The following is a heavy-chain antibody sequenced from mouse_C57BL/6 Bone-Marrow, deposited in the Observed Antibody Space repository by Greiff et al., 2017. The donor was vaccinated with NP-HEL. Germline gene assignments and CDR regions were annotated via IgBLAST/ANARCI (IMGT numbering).Heavy chain of an antibody. CDR1: GYAFSSSW. J-gene: IGHJ3*01. D-gene: IGHD2-1*01. Sequence: VQLQQSGPELVKPGASVKISCKASGYAFSSSWMNWVKQRPGKGLEWIGRIYPGDGDTNYNGKFKGKATLTVNKSSSTAYMELRSLTSEDSAVYYCARYGNYSWFAYWGQGTLVTVSA. V-gene: IGHV1-82*01. CDR3: ARYGNYSWFAY. CDR2: IYPGDGDT.